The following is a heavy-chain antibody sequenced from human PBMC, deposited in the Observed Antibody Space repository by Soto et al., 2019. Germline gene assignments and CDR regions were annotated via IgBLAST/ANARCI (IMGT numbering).Heavy chain of an antibody. V-gene: IGHV3-23*01. Sequence: GGSLRLSCAASRFTFRNFAMSWVRQAPGKGLEWVSGISRSGDDTFYADSVKGRFTIFRDNSKNTLYLQMNSLRAEDTAIYYCGKDIYNFDWLLFDYWGQGTLVTVSS. D-gene: IGHD3-9*01. CDR3: GKDIYNFDWLLFDY. CDR2: ISRSGDDT. CDR1: RFTFRNFA. J-gene: IGHJ4*02.